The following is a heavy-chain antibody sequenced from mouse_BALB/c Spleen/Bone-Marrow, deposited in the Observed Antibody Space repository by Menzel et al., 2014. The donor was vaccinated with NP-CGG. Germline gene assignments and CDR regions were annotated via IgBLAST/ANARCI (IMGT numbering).Heavy chain of an antibody. J-gene: IGHJ2*01. CDR1: GYTFTDYV. D-gene: IGHD1-1*01. CDR3: ARGYYGSSCYFDY. CDR2: IYPGGGST. V-gene: IGHV1-81*01. Sequence: ESGPELVKPGASVKMSCKASGYTFTDYVISWVKQRTGQGLEWIGEIYPGGGSTYYNEKFEGKATLTADKSSNTDSMQLRSLTSEDSAVDFYARGYYGSSCYFDYWGQGTTPTVSS.